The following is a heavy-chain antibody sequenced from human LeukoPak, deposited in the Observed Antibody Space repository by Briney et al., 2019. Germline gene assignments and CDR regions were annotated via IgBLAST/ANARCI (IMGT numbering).Heavy chain of an antibody. V-gene: IGHV3-30*18. CDR3: AKDWSSSWYNYYYYGMDV. Sequence: GSLRLSCAASGFTFSAYGMHWVRQAPGKGLEWVAVISYDGSNKYYADSVKGRFTISRDNSKNTLYLQMNSLRAEDTAVYYCAKDWSSSWYNYYYYGMDVWGQGTTVTVSS. CDR2: ISYDGSNK. J-gene: IGHJ6*02. CDR1: GFTFSAYG. D-gene: IGHD6-13*01.